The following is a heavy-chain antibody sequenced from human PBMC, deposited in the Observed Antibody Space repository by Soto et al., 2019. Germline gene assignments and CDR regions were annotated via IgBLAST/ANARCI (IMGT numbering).Heavy chain of an antibody. V-gene: IGHV3-23*01. J-gene: IGHJ5*02. Sequence: EVQLLESGGGFVQPGGSLRLSCAASGFIFSDYAMTWVRQAPGKGLEWVSVISGSGVSIYYTDSVRGRFTISRDNSKNTLYLQMHSLRPEDTAVYFCVKRPDSSDRSGSPAWGQGIQVTVSS. CDR3: VKRPDSSDRSGSPA. CDR1: GFIFSDYA. D-gene: IGHD3-3*01. CDR2: ISGSGVSI.